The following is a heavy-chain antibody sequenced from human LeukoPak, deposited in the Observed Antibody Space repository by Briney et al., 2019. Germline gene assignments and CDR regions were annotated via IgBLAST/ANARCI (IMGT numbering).Heavy chain of an antibody. CDR1: GYSFTSYW. J-gene: IGHJ4*02. Sequence: LGESLKISCKGSGYSFTSYWIGWVRQMPGKGLEWMGIIYPGDSDTRYSPSFQGQVTISADKSISTAYLQWSSLKASDTAMYYCARHSLLWFGEPRNIDYWGQGTLVTVSS. V-gene: IGHV5-51*01. D-gene: IGHD3-10*01. CDR3: ARHSLLWFGEPRNIDY. CDR2: IYPGDSDT.